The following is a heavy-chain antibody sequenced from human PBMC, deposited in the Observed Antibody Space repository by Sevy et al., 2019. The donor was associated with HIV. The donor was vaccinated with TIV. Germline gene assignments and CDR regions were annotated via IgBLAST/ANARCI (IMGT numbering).Heavy chain of an antibody. CDR2: ISSSSSYI. D-gene: IGHD6-13*01. J-gene: IGHJ5*02. CDR1: GFTFSSYS. Sequence: GGSLRLSCAASGFTFSSYSMNWVRQAPGKGLEWVSSISSSSSYIYYADSVKGRFTISRDNAKNSLYLQMNSLRAEDTAVYYCARERAAAAVGATGFDPWGRRTLVTVSS. CDR3: ARERAAAAVGATGFDP. V-gene: IGHV3-21*01.